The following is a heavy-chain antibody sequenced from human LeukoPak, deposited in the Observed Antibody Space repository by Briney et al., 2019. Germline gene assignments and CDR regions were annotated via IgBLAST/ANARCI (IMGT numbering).Heavy chain of an antibody. CDR1: GGSMSSYY. V-gene: IGHV4-59*01. Sequence: PSETLSLTCTVSGGSMSSYYWSWIGQPPGKGLEWIGYIYYSGSTNYNPALKSRVTISVDRSKNQFSLKLRSVTAADTAVYYCARAPTTVTPEIDSWGQGTLVTVSS. CDR3: ARAPTTVTPEIDS. D-gene: IGHD4-17*01. CDR2: IYYSGST. J-gene: IGHJ4*02.